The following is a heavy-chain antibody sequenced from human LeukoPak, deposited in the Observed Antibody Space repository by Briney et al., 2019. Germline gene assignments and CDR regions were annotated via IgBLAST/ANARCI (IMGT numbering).Heavy chain of an antibody. CDR1: GFSFSATW. V-gene: IGHV3-7*01. CDR3: ASDLNHDSGG. Sequence: GGSLRLSRATSGFSFSATWMAWVRQAPGKGLECVANIKTDGTEKYYVDSVKGRFTVSRDNAKKSLYLQMNNLRVEDTAIYYCASDLNHDSGGWGQGTLVTVSS. D-gene: IGHD3-22*01. CDR2: IKTDGTEK. J-gene: IGHJ4*02.